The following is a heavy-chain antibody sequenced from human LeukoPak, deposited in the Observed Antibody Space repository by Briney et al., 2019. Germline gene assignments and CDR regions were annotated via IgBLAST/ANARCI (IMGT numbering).Heavy chain of an antibody. V-gene: IGHV1-69*05. D-gene: IGHD2-2*02. J-gene: IGHJ6*03. CDR3: ARTHAEYCSSTSCYNDLCYYYYYMDV. Sequence: SVKVSCKASGGTFSSYAISWVRQAPGQGLEWMGRIIPIFGTANYAQKFQGRVTITTDESTSTAYMELSSLRSEDTAVYYCARTHAEYCSSTSCYNDLCYYYYYMDVWGKGTTVTVSS. CDR2: IIPIFGTA. CDR1: GGTFSSYA.